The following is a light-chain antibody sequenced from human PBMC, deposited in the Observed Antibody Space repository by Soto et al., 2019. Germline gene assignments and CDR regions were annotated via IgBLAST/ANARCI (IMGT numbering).Light chain of an antibody. CDR2: GAS. V-gene: IGKV3-20*01. CDR1: QSVSSSY. CDR3: QQYGSSPFT. Sequence: EIVLTQSPGTLSLSPGERATISCRASQSVSSSYLAWYQQKPGHAPRLLIYGASSRATGIPDRFSGSGSGTDFTLTISRLEPEDFAVYYCQQYGSSPFTFGPGTKVDIK. J-gene: IGKJ3*01.